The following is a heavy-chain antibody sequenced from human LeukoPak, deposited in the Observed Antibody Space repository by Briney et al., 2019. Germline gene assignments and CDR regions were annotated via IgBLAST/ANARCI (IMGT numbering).Heavy chain of an antibody. CDR3: AAHPADIVVVPAVDY. CDR2: IYTSGST. Sequence: SETLSLTCTVSGGSISSYYWSWIRQPAGKGLEWIGRIYTSGSTNYNPSLKSRVTISVDTSKNQFSLKLSSVTAADTAVYYCAAHPADIVVVPAVDYWGQGTLVTVSS. CDR1: GGSISSYY. J-gene: IGHJ4*02. V-gene: IGHV4-4*07. D-gene: IGHD2-2*01.